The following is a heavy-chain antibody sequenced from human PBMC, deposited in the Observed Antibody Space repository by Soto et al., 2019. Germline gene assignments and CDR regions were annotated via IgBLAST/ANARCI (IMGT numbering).Heavy chain of an antibody. J-gene: IGHJ6*03. CDR2: ISAYNGNT. D-gene: IGHD2-15*01. V-gene: IGHV1-18*01. CDR3: ARFPVPVVVAATRDYYYYYYMDV. Sequence: ASVKVSWKASGYTFTSYGISWVRQAPGQGLEWMGWISAYNGNTNYAQKLQGRVTMTTDTSTSTAYMELRSLRSDDTAVYYCARFPVPVVVAATRDYYYYYYMDVWGKGTTVTVSS. CDR1: GYTFTSYG.